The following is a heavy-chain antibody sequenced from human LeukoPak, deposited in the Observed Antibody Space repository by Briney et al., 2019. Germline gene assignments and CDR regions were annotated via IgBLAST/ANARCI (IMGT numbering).Heavy chain of an antibody. Sequence: PGGSLRLSCAASGFTFSSYAMSWVRQAPGKGLEWVSAISGSGGSTYYAASVKGRFTISRDDSKNTLYLQMNSLRAEDTAVYYCARQGYCSGGSCYNVVYYFDYWGQGTLVTVSS. CDR2: ISGSGGST. J-gene: IGHJ4*02. D-gene: IGHD2-15*01. CDR3: ARQGYCSGGSCYNVVYYFDY. CDR1: GFTFSSYA. V-gene: IGHV3-23*01.